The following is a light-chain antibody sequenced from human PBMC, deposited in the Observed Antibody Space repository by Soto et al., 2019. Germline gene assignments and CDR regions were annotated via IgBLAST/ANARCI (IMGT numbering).Light chain of an antibody. V-gene: IGKV3-20*01. J-gene: IGKJ2*01. CDR1: QSVKSNY. Sequence: ETVLTQSPGTVSLSPGERATLSCRTSQSVKSNYLAWYQQKPGQAPRLLIYGVFNRATGSPDRFSGSGFGTDFTLTISGLQPEESAVYYCQHYDGSTRTFGQGPKLEVK. CDR3: QHYDGSTRT. CDR2: GVF.